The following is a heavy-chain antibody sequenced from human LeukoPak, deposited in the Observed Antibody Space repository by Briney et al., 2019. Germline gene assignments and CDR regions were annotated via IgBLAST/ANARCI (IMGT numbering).Heavy chain of an antibody. V-gene: IGHV1-46*01. CDR1: GYTFTSYY. Sequence: ASVKVSCKASGYTFTSYYMHWVRQAPGQGLEWMGIINPSGGSTSYAQKFQGRVTMTRDMSTSTVYMELSSLRSEDTAVYYCARDLAHRYSSGYYYFDYWGQGTLVTVSS. CDR2: INPSGGST. D-gene: IGHD3-22*01. CDR3: ARDLAHRYSSGYYYFDY. J-gene: IGHJ4*02.